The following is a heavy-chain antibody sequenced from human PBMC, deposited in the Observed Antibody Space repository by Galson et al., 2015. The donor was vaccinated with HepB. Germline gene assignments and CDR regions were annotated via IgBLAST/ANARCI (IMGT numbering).Heavy chain of an antibody. CDR3: ARAHYYDSSGYTDY. J-gene: IGHJ4*02. Sequence: SLRLSCAASGFTFSSYAMHWVRQAPGKGLEWVAVISYDGSNKYYADSVKGRFTISRDNSRNTLYLQMNSLRAEDTAVYYCARAHYYDSSGYTDYWGQGTLVTVSS. CDR1: GFTFSSYA. CDR2: ISYDGSNK. V-gene: IGHV3-30*04. D-gene: IGHD3-22*01.